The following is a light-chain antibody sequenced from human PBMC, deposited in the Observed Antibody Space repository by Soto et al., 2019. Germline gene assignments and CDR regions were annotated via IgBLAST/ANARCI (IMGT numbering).Light chain of an antibody. J-gene: IGLJ3*02. V-gene: IGLV2-14*01. CDR3: SSYTSRSTLVV. CDR2: EVT. CDR1: SSDVGGYNY. Sequence: ASVSGSPGQSITISCTGTSSDVGGYNYVSWYQQHPGKAPKLMIYEVTARPSGVSNRFSGSKSGNTASLTISGLQAEDEADYYCSSYTSRSTLVVFGGGTKLTVL.